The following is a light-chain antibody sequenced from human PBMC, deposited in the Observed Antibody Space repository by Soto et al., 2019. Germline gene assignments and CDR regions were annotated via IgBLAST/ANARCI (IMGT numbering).Light chain of an antibody. V-gene: IGLV2-14*01. CDR3: RSYTSSSTYV. CDR1: SSDVGGYNY. J-gene: IGLJ1*01. Sequence: QSVLTQPASVSGSPGQSITIACTGTSSDVGGYNYVSWYQQYPGKAPRLVISDVSNRPSGVSNRLSGSKSGNSASLTLSGLQAEDEADYYCRSYTSSSTYVFGTGTKLTVL. CDR2: DVS.